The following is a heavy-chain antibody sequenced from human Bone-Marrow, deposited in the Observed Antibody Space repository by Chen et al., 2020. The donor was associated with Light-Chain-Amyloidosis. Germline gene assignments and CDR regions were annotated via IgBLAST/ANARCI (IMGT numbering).Heavy chain of an antibody. CDR2: INPDGTRV. V-gene: IGHV3-74*01. D-gene: IGHD5-12*01. Sequence: DVQLLESGGGLVQPGGSLRLSCAASGFTFRTSWMHWVRQAPGKGLVWVSRINPDGTRVDYADSVRGRFTISRDGAKSTVYLQMNSLRAEDTAVYYCSREFTGYDDYWGQGTLVTVSS. CDR1: GFTFRTSW. CDR3: SREFTGYDDY. J-gene: IGHJ4*02.